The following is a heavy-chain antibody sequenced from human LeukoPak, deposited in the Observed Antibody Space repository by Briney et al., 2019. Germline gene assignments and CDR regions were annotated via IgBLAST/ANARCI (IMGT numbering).Heavy chain of an antibody. V-gene: IGHV1-18*01. D-gene: IGHD3-22*01. CDR3: ARDFVYYDSSGYYSVY. CDR1: GYTFTSYG. Sequence: ASVKVSCKASGYTFTSYGISWVRQAPGQGLEWMEWISAYNGNTNYAQKLQGRVTMTTDTSTSTAYMELRSLRSDDTAVYYCARDFVYYDSSGYYSVYWGQGTLVTVSS. CDR2: ISAYNGNT. J-gene: IGHJ4*02.